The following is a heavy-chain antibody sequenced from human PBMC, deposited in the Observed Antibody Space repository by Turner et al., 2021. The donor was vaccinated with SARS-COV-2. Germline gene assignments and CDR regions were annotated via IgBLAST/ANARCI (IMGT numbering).Heavy chain of an antibody. J-gene: IGHJ4*02. Sequence: EVPLVQSGGGLVQPGGSLRFSCTASGFTVSNNYMSWVRQGQGKGLEWVSLIYSGGTTKYADSVKGRFTISRDNSKNTLYLQMNSLRAEDTAVYYCARGEIRGVTGDYWGRGTLVTVSS. CDR3: ARGEIRGVTGDY. CDR2: IYSGGTT. CDR1: GFTVSNNY. D-gene: IGHD3-10*01. V-gene: IGHV3-66*01.